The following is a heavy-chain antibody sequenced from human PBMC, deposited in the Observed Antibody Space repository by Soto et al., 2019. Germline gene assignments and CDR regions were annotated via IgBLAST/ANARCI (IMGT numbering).Heavy chain of an antibody. V-gene: IGHV3-66*01. D-gene: IGHD6-13*01. CDR3: ARVWYSSSWYYFDY. CDR1: GFTFSSYA. Sequence: SCAASGFTFSSYAMSWVRQAPGKGLEWVSVIYSGGSTYYADSVKGRFTISRDNSKNTLYLQMNSLRAEDTAVYYCARVWYSSSWYYFDYWGQGTLVTVSS. J-gene: IGHJ4*02. CDR2: IYSGGST.